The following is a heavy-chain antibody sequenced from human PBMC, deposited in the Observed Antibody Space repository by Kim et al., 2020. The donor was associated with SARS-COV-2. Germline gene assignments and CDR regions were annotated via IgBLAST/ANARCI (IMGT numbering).Heavy chain of an antibody. CDR2: IYHSGIT. CDR3: ARAVSTTATWYFDY. CDR1: GGSVSSSNY. D-gene: IGHD1-1*01. Sequence: SESLSLTCAVSGGSVSSSNYWSWVRQPPGKGLEWIGEIYHSGITNYNPSLKSRITISVDKSKNQFSLKLSSVTAADTAVYYCARAVSTTATWYFDYWGQG. V-gene: IGHV4-4*02. J-gene: IGHJ4*02.